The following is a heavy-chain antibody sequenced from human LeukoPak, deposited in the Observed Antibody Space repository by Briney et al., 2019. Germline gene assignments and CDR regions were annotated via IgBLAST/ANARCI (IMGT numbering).Heavy chain of an antibody. V-gene: IGHV3-23*01. J-gene: IGHJ4*02. D-gene: IGHD3-10*01. CDR1: GFTFSSYT. CDR2: IFSSGGT. CDR3: AKDRIYADGLWDFDY. Sequence: GGSLRLSCIASGFTFSSYTMSWVRQARGAGLNWVSCIFSSGGTYYAGSVKGRFTISRDNSKNTLYLQMNSLRADDTAVYYCAKDRIYADGLWDFDYWGQRTLVTVSS.